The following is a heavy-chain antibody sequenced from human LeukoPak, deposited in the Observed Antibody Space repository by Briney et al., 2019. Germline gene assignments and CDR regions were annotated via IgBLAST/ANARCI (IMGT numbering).Heavy chain of an antibody. J-gene: IGHJ4*02. CDR3: ARDGHGGNSDYFDY. CDR2: IYYSGST. D-gene: IGHD4-23*01. CDR1: GGSISSYY. V-gene: IGHV4-59*01. Sequence: PSETLSLTCTVSGGSISSYYWSWIRQPPGKGLEWIGYIYYSGSTNYNPSLKSRVTISVDTSKNQFSLKLSSVTAADTAVYYCARDGHGGNSDYFDYWGQGTLVTVSS.